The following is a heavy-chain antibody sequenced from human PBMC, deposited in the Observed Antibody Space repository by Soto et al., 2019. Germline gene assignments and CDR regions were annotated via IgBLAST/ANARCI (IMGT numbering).Heavy chain of an antibody. CDR3: AKDRVAAAAVPSYYYGMDV. V-gene: IGHV3-23*01. CDR2: ISGSVAST. J-gene: IGHJ6*02. D-gene: IGHD6-13*01. CDR1: GFTVRMSA. Sequence: SVTLALSTPGFTVRMSAMSWFLLAPEKGLEGVSAISGSVASTYYTDSVKRRFTISRDNSKNTLYLQMNSLRAEDTAVYYCAKDRVAAAAVPSYYYGMDVWGQGT.